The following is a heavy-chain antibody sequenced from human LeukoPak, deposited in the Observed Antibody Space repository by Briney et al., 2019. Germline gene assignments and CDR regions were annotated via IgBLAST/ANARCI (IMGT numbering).Heavy chain of an antibody. V-gene: IGHV4-39*07. D-gene: IGHD7-27*01. Sequence: SETLSLTCTVSGGSISSSSYYWGWIRQPPGKWLEWTGSIYYSGSTNYNPSLKSRVTISVDTSKNQFSLKLSSVTAADTAVYYWARGRETRRNRGPLNNSWFDPWGQGTLVTVSS. CDR3: ARGRETRRNRGPLNNSWFDP. J-gene: IGHJ5*02. CDR1: GGSISSSSYY. CDR2: IYYSGST.